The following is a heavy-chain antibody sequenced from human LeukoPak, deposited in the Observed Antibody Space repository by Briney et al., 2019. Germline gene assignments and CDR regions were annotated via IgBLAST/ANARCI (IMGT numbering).Heavy chain of an antibody. J-gene: IGHJ4*02. D-gene: IGHD3-10*01. Sequence: PGGSLRLSCAVSGXTFRDHYMDWVRQAPGKGLEWVGRSRNEAHSYSTDFAASVRGRASLSRDDSSNSLYLRMNSLRTDDTAVYYCVAMIRGVGYWGQGTLVTVSS. CDR3: VAMIRGVGY. CDR2: SRNEAHSYST. V-gene: IGHV3-72*01. CDR1: GXTFRDHY.